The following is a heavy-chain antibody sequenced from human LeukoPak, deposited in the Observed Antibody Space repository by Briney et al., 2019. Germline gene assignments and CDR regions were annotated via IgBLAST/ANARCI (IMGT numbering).Heavy chain of an antibody. V-gene: IGHV4-4*07. D-gene: IGHD3-16*01. J-gene: IGHJ6*03. Sequence: SETLSLTCTVSGGSISSYSWSWIRQPAAKGLEWIGRMYTSGSTKYNPSLKSRVTISVDTSKNQFSLKLSSVTAADTAVYYCARETSQKGAHYMDVWGKGTTVTISS. CDR3: ARETSQKGAHYMDV. CDR2: MYTSGST. CDR1: GGSISSYS.